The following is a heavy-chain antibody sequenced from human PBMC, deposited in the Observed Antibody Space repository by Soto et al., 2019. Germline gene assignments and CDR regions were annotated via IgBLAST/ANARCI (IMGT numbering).Heavy chain of an antibody. V-gene: IGHV3-23*01. Sequence: GGSLRLSCAASGFTFSSYAMSWVRQAPGKGLEWVSAISGSGGSTYYADSVKGRFTISRDNSKNTLYLQMNSLRAEDTAVYYCAKDWGGFWSGYPLYYYYGMDVWGQGTTVTVSS. CDR2: ISGSGGST. CDR3: AKDWGGFWSGYPLYYYYGMDV. D-gene: IGHD3-3*01. J-gene: IGHJ6*02. CDR1: GFTFSSYA.